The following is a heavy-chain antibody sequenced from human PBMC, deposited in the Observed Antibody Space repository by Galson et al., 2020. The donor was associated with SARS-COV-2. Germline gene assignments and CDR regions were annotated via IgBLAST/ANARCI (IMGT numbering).Heavy chain of an antibody. V-gene: IGHV3-23*01. CDR3: AKDRPTYYYDSSGYYAAHDY. J-gene: IGHJ4*02. Sequence: GGSLRLSCAASGFTFSSYAMSWVRQAPGKGLEWVSAISGSGGSTYYADSVKGRFTISRDNSKNTLYLQMNSLRAEDTAVYYCAKDRPTYYYDSSGYYAAHDYWGQGTLVTVSS. D-gene: IGHD3-22*01. CDR2: ISGSGGST. CDR1: GFTFSSYA.